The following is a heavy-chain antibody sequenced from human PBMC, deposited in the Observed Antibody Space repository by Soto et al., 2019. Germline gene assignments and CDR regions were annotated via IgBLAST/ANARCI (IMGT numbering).Heavy chain of an antibody. CDR1: GYTFTSYD. D-gene: IGHD6-13*01. CDR3: ARGPGYSSSWEFYYYYYYMDV. CDR2: MNPNSGNT. Sequence: GASVKVSCKASGYTFTSYDINWVRQATGQGLEWMGWMNPNSGNTGYAQKFQGRVTMTRNTSISTAYMELSSLRSEDTAVYYCARGPGYSSSWEFYYYYYYMDVWGKGATVTVSS. J-gene: IGHJ6*03. V-gene: IGHV1-8*01.